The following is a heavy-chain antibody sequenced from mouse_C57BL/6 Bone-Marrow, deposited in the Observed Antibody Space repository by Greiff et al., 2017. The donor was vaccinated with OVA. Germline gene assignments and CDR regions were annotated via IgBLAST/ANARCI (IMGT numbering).Heavy chain of an antibody. J-gene: IGHJ4*01. CDR3: ARGVHAMDY. CDR2: IYPGDGDT. V-gene: IGHV1-82*01. CDR1: GYAFSSSW. Sequence: QVQLKQSGPELVKPGASVKISCKASGYAFSSSWMNWVKQRPGKGLEWIGRIYPGDGDTNYNGKFKGKATLTADKSSSTAFLQLSSLTAEDSAVYVCARGVHAMDYWGQGTSVAVSS.